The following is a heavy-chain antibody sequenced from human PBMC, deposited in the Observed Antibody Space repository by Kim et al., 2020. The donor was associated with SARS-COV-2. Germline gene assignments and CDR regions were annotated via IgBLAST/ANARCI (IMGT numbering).Heavy chain of an antibody. Sequence: GESLKISCKTSGYNFTNYWITWVRQRPGKGLEWRGRFDPGDSYSNYGPSFQGHVSISADKSTNTAFLQWSSLEAADTATYYCARVTLSMFEFWGQGTLVAVSS. CDR3: ARVTLSMFEF. CDR2: FDPGDSYS. CDR1: GYNFTNYW. V-gene: IGHV5-10-1*01. J-gene: IGHJ4*02. D-gene: IGHD5-18*01.